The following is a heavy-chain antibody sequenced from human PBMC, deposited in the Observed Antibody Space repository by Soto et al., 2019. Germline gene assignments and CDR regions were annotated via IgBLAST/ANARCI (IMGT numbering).Heavy chain of an antibody. V-gene: IGHV3-74*01. J-gene: IGHJ4*01. CDR2: ISNDGSIT. D-gene: IGHD1-1*01. CDR3: AKDLTWKQAAY. Sequence: RRILQTPGTGLVWVSRISNDGSITNYADSVKGRFTISRDNAKNTLYLQMNSLRAEDTAVYYCAKDLTWKQAAYWRHGALVIVIS.